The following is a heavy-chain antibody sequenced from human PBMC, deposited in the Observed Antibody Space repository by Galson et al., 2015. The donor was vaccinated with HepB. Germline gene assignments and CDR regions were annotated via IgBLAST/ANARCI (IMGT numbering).Heavy chain of an antibody. CDR1: GFTFSSYA. V-gene: IGHV3-23*01. Sequence: SLRLSCAASGFTFSSYAMSWVRQAPGKRLEWVSAISGSGGSTYYADSVKGRFTISRDNSKNTLYLQMNSLRAEDTAVYYCANRQMVVVPAAVHYYYMDVWGKGTTVTVSS. J-gene: IGHJ6*03. CDR2: ISGSGGST. CDR3: ANRQMVVVPAAVHYYYMDV. D-gene: IGHD2-2*01.